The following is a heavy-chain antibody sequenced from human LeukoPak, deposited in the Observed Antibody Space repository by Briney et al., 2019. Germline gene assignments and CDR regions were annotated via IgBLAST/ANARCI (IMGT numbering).Heavy chain of an antibody. CDR3: AKDGGNWDLDY. Sequence: GRSLRLSCAASGFTFSSYGMHWVRQAPGKGLEWVAFIRNDGSDKYYADSVKGRFTISRDNSKNTLYVQMNSLRPEDTAVYYCAKDGGNWDLDYWGQGTLVTVSS. CDR1: GFTFSSYG. J-gene: IGHJ4*02. V-gene: IGHV3-30*02. CDR2: IRNDGSDK. D-gene: IGHD7-27*01.